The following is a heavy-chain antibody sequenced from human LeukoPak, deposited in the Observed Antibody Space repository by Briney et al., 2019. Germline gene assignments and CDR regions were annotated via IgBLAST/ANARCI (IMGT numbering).Heavy chain of an antibody. Sequence: GGSLRLSCTASGFTFSSYSMNWVRQAPGKGLEWVSAISGSGVSTYYADSVKGRFTISRDNSKNTLYLQMNSLRAEDTAVYYCASPPTTYYGMDVWGQGTTVTVSS. V-gene: IGHV3-23*01. CDR1: GFTFSSYS. D-gene: IGHD1-1*01. J-gene: IGHJ6*02. CDR3: ASPPTTYYGMDV. CDR2: ISGSGVST.